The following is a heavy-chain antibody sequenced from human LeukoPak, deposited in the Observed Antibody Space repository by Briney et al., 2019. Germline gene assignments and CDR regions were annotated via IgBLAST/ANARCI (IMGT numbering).Heavy chain of an antibody. D-gene: IGHD5-12*01. CDR3: AREDSGYDYRYYGMDV. CDR1: GGSISSYY. Sequence: SETLSFTCTVSGGSISSYYWSWIRQPAGKGLEWIGRIYTSGSTNYNPSLKSRVTMSVDTSKNQFSLKLSSVTAADTAVYYCAREDSGYDYRYYGMDVWGQGTTVTVSS. J-gene: IGHJ6*02. CDR2: IYTSGST. V-gene: IGHV4-4*07.